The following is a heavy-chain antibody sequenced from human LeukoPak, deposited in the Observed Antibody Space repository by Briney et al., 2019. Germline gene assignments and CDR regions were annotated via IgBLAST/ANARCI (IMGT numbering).Heavy chain of an antibody. CDR3: ARASMVRGRNWFDP. V-gene: IGHV4-34*01. CDR1: GGSFSGYY. CDR2: INHSGST. J-gene: IGHJ5*02. Sequence: SDTLSLTCAVYGGSFSGYYWSWIRQPPGKGLEGIGEINHSGSTNYNPSLKSRVTISVDTSKNQFSLKLSSVTAADTAVYYCARASMVRGRNWFDPWGQGTLVTVSS. D-gene: IGHD3-10*01.